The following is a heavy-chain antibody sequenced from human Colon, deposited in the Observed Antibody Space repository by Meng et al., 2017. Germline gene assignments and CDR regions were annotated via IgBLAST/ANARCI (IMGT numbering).Heavy chain of an antibody. J-gene: IGHJ4*02. V-gene: IGHV4-31*03. CDR3: ARDTLYGTDY. CDR1: GGSIKSGGYH. Sequence: QVPLPELGPGLVRPSDDLSLVCTVSGGSIKSGGYHWSWVRQHPGKGLEYIGFMSDSGTTDYNPSLRSRVSISEIGSSKNQFSLTLRSVTAADTATYFCARDTLYGTDYWGQGVLVTVSS. D-gene: IGHD4-17*01. CDR2: MSDSGTT.